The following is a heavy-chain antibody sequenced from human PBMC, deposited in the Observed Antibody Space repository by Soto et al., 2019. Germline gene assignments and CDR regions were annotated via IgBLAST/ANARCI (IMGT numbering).Heavy chain of an antibody. CDR1: GFTISTYA. J-gene: IGHJ5*02. Sequence: GGSLRLSCAASGFTISTYAMTWVRQAPGKGLECVSGVTGSGGHIHYADSVKGRFTISKDNSKNTLYLQMSSLREEDTALYYCAKDAVYKDGLWLMDSWGKGTLVTVSS. V-gene: IGHV3-23*01. CDR2: VTGSGGHI. CDR3: AKDAVYKDGLWLMDS. D-gene: IGHD2-21*01.